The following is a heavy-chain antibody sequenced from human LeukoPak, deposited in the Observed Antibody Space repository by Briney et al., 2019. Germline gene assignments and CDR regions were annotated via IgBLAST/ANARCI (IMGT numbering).Heavy chain of an antibody. J-gene: IGHJ4*02. D-gene: IGHD2-15*01. CDR1: GYIFTSYY. CDR3: ARVSAGDIVVVVAATQAYYFDY. CDR2: INPSGGRT. V-gene: IGHV1-46*01. Sequence: GASVKVSCKASGYIFTSYYMHWVRQAPGQGLEWMGIINPSGGRTNYAQKFQGRVTMTRDTSISTAYMELSRLRSDDAAVYYCARVSAGDIVVVVAATQAYYFDYWGQGTLVTVSS.